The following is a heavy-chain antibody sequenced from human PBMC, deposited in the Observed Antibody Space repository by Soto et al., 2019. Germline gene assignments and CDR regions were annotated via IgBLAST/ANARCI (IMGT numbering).Heavy chain of an antibody. CDR2: ISYDGSNK. V-gene: IGHV3-30*18. CDR3: AKLMVRGVINLDY. J-gene: IGHJ4*02. D-gene: IGHD3-10*01. Sequence: GGSLRLSCAASGFTCSSYGMHWVRQAPGKGLEWVAVISYDGSNKYYADSVKGRFTISRDNSKNTLYLQMNSLRAEDTAVYYCAKLMVRGVINLDYWGQGTLVTVSS. CDR1: GFTCSSYG.